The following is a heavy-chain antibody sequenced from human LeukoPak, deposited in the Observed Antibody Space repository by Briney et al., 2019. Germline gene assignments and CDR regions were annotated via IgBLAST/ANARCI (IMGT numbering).Heavy chain of an antibody. CDR2: ISHSGST. Sequence: SETLALTCAVYGGSFSGYYWSWIRQPPGKGLEWIGEISHSGSTNYNPSLKSRVTISVDTSKNQFSLKPSSVTAADTAVYYCARALEEQWLVLSGWGQGTLVTVSS. D-gene: IGHD6-19*01. CDR1: GGSFSGYY. V-gene: IGHV4-34*01. CDR3: ARALEEQWLVLSG. J-gene: IGHJ4*02.